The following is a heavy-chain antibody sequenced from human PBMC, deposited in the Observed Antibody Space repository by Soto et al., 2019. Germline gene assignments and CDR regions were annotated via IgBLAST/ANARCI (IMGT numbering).Heavy chain of an antibody. Sequence: QVQLVQSGAEVKKPGASVKVSCKASGYTFTSYGISWVRQAPGQGLEWMGWISAYNGNTNYAQKLQGRVTMTTDTSTSTAYMELRSLRSDDTAVYYCARDPRYDFWSGLNYYYYKDVWGKGTTVTVSS. CDR1: GYTFTSYG. V-gene: IGHV1-18*01. J-gene: IGHJ6*03. D-gene: IGHD3-3*01. CDR2: ISAYNGNT. CDR3: ARDPRYDFWSGLNYYYYKDV.